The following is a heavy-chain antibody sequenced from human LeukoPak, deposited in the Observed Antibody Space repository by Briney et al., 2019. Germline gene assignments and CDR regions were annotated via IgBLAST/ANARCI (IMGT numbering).Heavy chain of an antibody. Sequence: GGSLRLSCAASGFPVRSNYMSWVRQAPGKGLEWVSVIYSGGRTYYADSVKGRFTISRDNSKNTLYLQMNSLRAEDTAVYYCTRDSLFGVVSESNGPFDYRGQGTLVTVSS. J-gene: IGHJ4*02. CDR1: GFPVRSNY. CDR2: IYSGGRT. D-gene: IGHD3-3*02. V-gene: IGHV3-66*02. CDR3: TRDSLFGVVSESNGPFDY.